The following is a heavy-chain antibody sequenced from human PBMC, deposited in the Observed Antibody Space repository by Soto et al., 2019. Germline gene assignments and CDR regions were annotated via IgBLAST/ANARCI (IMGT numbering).Heavy chain of an antibody. D-gene: IGHD1-26*01. CDR1: GGSISSGGYS. V-gene: IGHV4-30-2*01. CDR2: IYHSGST. CDR3: DSDNVGNWFDP. Sequence: PSETLSLTCAVSGGSISSGGYSWSWIRQPPGKGLEWIGYIYHSGSTYYNPSLKSRVTISVDRSKNQFSLKLSSVTAAETAVYYCDSDNVGNWFDPWGQGTLVTVSS. J-gene: IGHJ5*02.